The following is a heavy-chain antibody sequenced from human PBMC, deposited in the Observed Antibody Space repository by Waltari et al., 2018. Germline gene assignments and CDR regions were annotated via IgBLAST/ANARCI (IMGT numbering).Heavy chain of an antibody. D-gene: IGHD3-10*01. V-gene: IGHV3-23*04. Sequence: EARLEESGGGLEQPGKSLRLSCSASGFPFSTSALPWVRQAPGKGLEWVSSISDDGQTSFYADSVKGRCIISRDNSKSTLFLHLNSLRGDDTARYYCAKGIRATATYFYMDVWGKGTTVTVSS. CDR2: ISDDGQTS. CDR1: GFPFSTSA. CDR3: AKGIRATATYFYMDV. J-gene: IGHJ6*03.